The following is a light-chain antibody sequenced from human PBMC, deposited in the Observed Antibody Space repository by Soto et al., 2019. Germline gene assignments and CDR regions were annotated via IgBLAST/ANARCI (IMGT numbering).Light chain of an antibody. CDR3: QQYDGSLWT. CDR1: QSVSSSY. V-gene: IGKV3-20*01. CDR2: GAS. Sequence: EIVLTQSPGTLSLSPGERATLSCRASQSVSSSYLAWYHQKPGQAPRLLIFGASNRATGIPDSFSGSGSGTDFTLTISRLEHEDFAVYYCQQYDGSLWTFGQGTKVEIK. J-gene: IGKJ1*01.